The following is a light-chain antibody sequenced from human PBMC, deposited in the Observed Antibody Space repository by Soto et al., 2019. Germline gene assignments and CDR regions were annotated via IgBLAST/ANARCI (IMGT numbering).Light chain of an antibody. CDR1: QGVRDD. CDR3: LQESNYPLT. CDR2: SAS. V-gene: IGKV1-6*01. Sequence: IPMTQSPSSLSASVGDIVTITCRASQGVRDDVGWYQQKPGKAPKLLIYSASTLLSGVPSRFSGSGSGTDFTLTISGLQPKDFATYYCLQESNYPLTFGGGTKVEIK. J-gene: IGKJ4*01.